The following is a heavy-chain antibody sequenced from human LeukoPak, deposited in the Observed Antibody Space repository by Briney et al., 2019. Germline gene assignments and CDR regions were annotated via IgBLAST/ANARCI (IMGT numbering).Heavy chain of an antibody. V-gene: IGHV3-48*03. Sequence: GGSLRLSCAASGFTFSSYEMNWVRQAPGKGLEWLSYISSSGSTIYYADSVKGRFTISRDNAKNSLYLQMNSLRAEDTAVYYCASPLAARLSSDYWGQGTLVTVSS. D-gene: IGHD6-6*01. J-gene: IGHJ4*02. CDR1: GFTFSSYE. CDR2: ISSSGSTI. CDR3: ASPLAARLSSDY.